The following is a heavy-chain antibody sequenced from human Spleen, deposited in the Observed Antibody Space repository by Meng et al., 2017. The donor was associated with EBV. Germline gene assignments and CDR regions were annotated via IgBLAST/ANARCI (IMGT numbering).Heavy chain of an antibody. D-gene: IGHD3-10*01. CDR3: ARGSRTGFGDIITD. CDR1: GYTFTGHY. Sequence: QVQLGLSGVEVRKPGAAVKVSCKASGYTFTGHYLHWVRQAPGHGLEWMGRINPYNGGTNYALKFQGRVTMTRDTSINTAYMDLSGLRSDDTAVYYCARGSRTGFGDIITDWGQGTLVAVSS. J-gene: IGHJ1*01. V-gene: IGHV1-2*06. CDR2: INPYNGGT.